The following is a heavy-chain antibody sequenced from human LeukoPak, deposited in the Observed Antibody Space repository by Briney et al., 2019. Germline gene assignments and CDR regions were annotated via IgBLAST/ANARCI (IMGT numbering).Heavy chain of an antibody. J-gene: IGHJ4*02. CDR3: ARRGQAGPLDY. Sequence: SQTLSLTCAISGDSVSSNSATLNWIRQSPSRGLEWLGRAYYRSKWYYDYAVSVKSRITINPDTSKNQFSLHLNSVTPEDTAVYFCARRGQAGPLDYWGQGALVTVSS. D-gene: IGHD6-13*01. CDR1: GDSVSSNSAT. V-gene: IGHV6-1*01. CDR2: AYYRSKWYY.